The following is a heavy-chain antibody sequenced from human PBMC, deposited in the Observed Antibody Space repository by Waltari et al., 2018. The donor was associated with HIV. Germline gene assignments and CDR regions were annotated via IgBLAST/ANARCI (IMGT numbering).Heavy chain of an antibody. V-gene: IGHV4-38-2*01. CDR1: GYSISSGYY. CDR3: ARDQVGATYFDY. CDR2: IYHSGNN. D-gene: IGHD1-26*01. J-gene: IGHJ4*02. Sequence: QVQLQESGPGLVKPSETLSLTCAVSGYSISSGYYWGWIRQPPGTGVEGIGSIYHSGNNNYNPSLTGRVTISIGPSKDQGSRKLSSVTAADTVVDYCARDQVGATYFDYWGQGTLVTVSS.